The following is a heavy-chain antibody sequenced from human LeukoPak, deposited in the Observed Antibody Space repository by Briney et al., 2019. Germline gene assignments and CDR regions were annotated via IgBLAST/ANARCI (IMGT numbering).Heavy chain of an antibody. CDR3: ARTPGNTLDY. CDR2: AYYSGST. V-gene: IGHV4-59*11. Sequence: PSETLSLTCSVSGGSIASHYWSWIRQPPGKGLEWIGYAYYSGSTNYNPSLKSRVTISVDTSKSQFSLKLDSMTAADTAVYYCARTPGNTLDYWGQGTLVTVSS. J-gene: IGHJ4*02. D-gene: IGHD1-14*01. CDR1: GGSIASHY.